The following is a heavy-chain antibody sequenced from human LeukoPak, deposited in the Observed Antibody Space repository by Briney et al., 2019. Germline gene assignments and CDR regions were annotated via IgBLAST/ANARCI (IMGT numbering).Heavy chain of an antibody. CDR2: ISGSGRTI. V-gene: IGHV3-48*03. J-gene: IGHJ6*03. CDR1: GFTFSSYE. D-gene: IGHD3-3*01. Sequence: PGGSLRLSCAASGFTFSSYEMNWVRQAPGKGLEWVSYISGSGRTIYYANSVKGRFTISRDNAKNSLYLQMNSLRADDTAVYYCAREVAYYDFWSGYLSAYYYYMDVWGKGTTVTVSS. CDR3: AREVAYYDFWSGYLSAYYYYMDV.